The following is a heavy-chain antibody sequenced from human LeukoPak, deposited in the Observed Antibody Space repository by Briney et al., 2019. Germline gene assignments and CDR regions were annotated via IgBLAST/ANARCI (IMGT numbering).Heavy chain of an antibody. J-gene: IGHJ4*02. Sequence: GGSLRLSCAASGFTFSSYGMHWVRQAPGKGLEWVAVISYDGSNKYYADSVKGRFTISRDNSKNTLYLQMNSLRAEDTAGYYCAKDSVKVLNYWGQGTLVTVSS. CDR3: AKDSVKVLNY. V-gene: IGHV3-30*18. CDR1: GFTFSSYG. CDR2: ISYDGSNK.